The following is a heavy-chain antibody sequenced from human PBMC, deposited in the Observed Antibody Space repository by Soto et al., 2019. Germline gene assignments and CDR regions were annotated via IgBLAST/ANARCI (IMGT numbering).Heavy chain of an antibody. V-gene: IGHV3-11*05. D-gene: IGHD6-13*01. CDR2: ISSSSSYT. Sequence: TGGSLRLSCAASGFTFSDYYMSWIRQAPGKGLEWVSYISSSSSYTNYADSVKGRFTISRDNAKNSLYLQMNSLRAEDTAVYYCARAFRGGIAAAGTYGMDVWGQGTTVTVSS. CDR1: GFTFSDYY. CDR3: ARAFRGGIAAAGTYGMDV. J-gene: IGHJ6*02.